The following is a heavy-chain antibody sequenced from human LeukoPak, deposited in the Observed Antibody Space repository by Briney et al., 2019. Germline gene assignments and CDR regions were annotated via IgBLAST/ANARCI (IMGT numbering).Heavy chain of an antibody. V-gene: IGHV3-30*03. J-gene: IGHJ4*02. D-gene: IGHD2-2*02. CDR3: ARFYSAAAIHFDY. CDR1: GFTFSSYG. CDR2: ISYDGSNK. Sequence: GGSLRLSCAASGFTFSSYGMHWVRQAPGKGLEWVAVISYDGSNKYYADSVKGRFTISRDNSKNTLYLQMNSLRSDDTAVYYCARFYSAAAIHFDYWGQGTLVTVSS.